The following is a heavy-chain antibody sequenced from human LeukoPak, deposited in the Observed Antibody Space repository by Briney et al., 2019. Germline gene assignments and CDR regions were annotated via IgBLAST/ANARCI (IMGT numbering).Heavy chain of an antibody. CDR3: ASLLRCIDWLSDDY. Sequence: PSETLSLTCIVSGGSISRQPPGKGLEWIGSINPSLKSRITISVDTSKNQFSLKLSSVTAADTAVYYCASLLRCIDWLSDDYWGQGTLVTVSS. CDR1: GGSIS. V-gene: IGHV4-39*07. D-gene: IGHD3-9*01. CDR2: I. J-gene: IGHJ4*02.